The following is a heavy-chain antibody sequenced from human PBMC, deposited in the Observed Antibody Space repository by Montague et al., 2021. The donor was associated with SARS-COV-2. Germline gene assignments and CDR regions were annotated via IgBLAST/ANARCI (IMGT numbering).Heavy chain of an antibody. J-gene: IGHJ5*02. CDR1: GFSLSTSGMC. CDR2: IDWDDDK. CDR3: ARILVAAAGSPFDP. D-gene: IGHD6-13*01. Sequence: PALVKPTQTLTLTCTFSGFSLSTSGMCVSWIRQPPGKALEWLARIDWDDDKYYSTSLKTRLTISKDTSKNQVVLTMTNMDPVDTATYYCARILVAAAGSPFDPWCQGTLVTVSS. V-gene: IGHV2-70*11.